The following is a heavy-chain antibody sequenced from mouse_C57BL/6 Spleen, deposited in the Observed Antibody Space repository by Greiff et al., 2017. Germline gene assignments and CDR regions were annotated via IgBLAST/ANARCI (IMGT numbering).Heavy chain of an antibody. CDR1: GYTFTSYW. CDR3: ARGRYYGSSYWYFDV. D-gene: IGHD1-1*01. V-gene: IGHV1-64*01. J-gene: IGHJ1*03. CDR2: IHPNSGST. Sequence: QVQLQQSGAELVKPGASVKLSCKASGYTFTSYWMHWVKQRPGQGLEWIGMIHPNSGSTNYNEKFKSKATLTVDKSSSTAYMQLSSLTSEDSAVYYCARGRYYGSSYWYFDVWGTGTTVTVSS.